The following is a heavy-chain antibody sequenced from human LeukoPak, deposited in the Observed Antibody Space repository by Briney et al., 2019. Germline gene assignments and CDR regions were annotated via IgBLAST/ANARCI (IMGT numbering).Heavy chain of an antibody. Sequence: PGGSLRLSCAASGFTFSSYSMNWVRQAPGKGLEWVSSITSRSSYIYCADSVKGRFTISRDNAKNSLYLQMNSLRAEDTAVYYCARVPHDIVVVVAATPDYWGQGTRVTVSS. CDR1: GFTFSSYS. V-gene: IGHV3-21*01. J-gene: IGHJ4*02. CDR2: ITSRSSYI. CDR3: ARVPHDIVVVVAATPDY. D-gene: IGHD2-15*01.